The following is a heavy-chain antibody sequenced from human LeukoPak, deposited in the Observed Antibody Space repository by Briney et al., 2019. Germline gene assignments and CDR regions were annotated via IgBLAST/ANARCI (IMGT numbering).Heavy chain of an antibody. D-gene: IGHD3-22*01. CDR2: INPSGGST. V-gene: IGHV1-46*01. CDR3: AREELTSTMIVVVKYFDY. Sequence: ASVKVSCKASGYTFTSYYMHWVRQAPGQGLEWMGIINPSGGSTSYAQKFQGRVAMTRDTSTSTVYMELRSLRSDDTAVYYCAREELTSTMIVVVKYFDYWGQGTLVTVSS. J-gene: IGHJ4*02. CDR1: GYTFTSYY.